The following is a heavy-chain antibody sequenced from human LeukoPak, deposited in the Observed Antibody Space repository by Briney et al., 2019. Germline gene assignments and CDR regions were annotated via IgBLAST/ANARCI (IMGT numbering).Heavy chain of an antibody. CDR2: ISSSGSTI. V-gene: IGHV3-11*01. Sequence: PGGSLRLSCAASGFTFSDYYMSWIRQAPGKGLEWVSYISSSGSTIYYADSVKGRFTISRDNAKNSMYMKMKRVRDGETAVYYCARELSAKPGPRHLYSSSWYNWFDPWGQGTLVTVSS. CDR3: ARELSAKPGPRHLYSSSWYNWFDP. J-gene: IGHJ5*02. D-gene: IGHD6-13*01. CDR1: GFTFSDYY.